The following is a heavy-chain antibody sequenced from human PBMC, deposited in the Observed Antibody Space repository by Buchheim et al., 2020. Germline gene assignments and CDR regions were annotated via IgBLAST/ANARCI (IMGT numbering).Heavy chain of an antibody. D-gene: IGHD1-14*01. Sequence: EVQLLESGGGLAQPGGSLRLSCAASGFTFRNYAMSWVRQAPGKGLEWVSSISGGGGSTYYEDSVKGRFTISRDTSKNTLYLQMNSLRAEDTAVYYCAKDVRTIAPYYCDYWGQGTL. CDR3: AKDVRTIAPYYCDY. V-gene: IGHV3-23*01. J-gene: IGHJ4*02. CDR2: ISGGGGST. CDR1: GFTFRNYA.